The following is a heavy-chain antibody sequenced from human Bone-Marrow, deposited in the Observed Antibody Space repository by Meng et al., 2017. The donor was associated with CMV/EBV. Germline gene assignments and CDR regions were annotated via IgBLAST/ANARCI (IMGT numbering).Heavy chain of an antibody. Sequence: ASVKVSCKASGYTFTSYGITWVRQAPGQGLEWMGWISAYNGNTNYAQKLQGRVTMTTDTPTTTAYMELRSLRSDDTAVYYCARGFYGIPDDYWGQGTRVTVSS. J-gene: IGHJ4*02. V-gene: IGHV1-18*01. CDR1: GYTFTSYG. CDR3: ARGFYGIPDDY. D-gene: IGHD1-14*01. CDR2: ISAYNGNT.